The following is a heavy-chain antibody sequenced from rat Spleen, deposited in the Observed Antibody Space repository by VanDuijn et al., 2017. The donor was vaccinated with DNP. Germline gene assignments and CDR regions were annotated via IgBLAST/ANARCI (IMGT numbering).Heavy chain of an antibody. D-gene: IGHD1-8*01. CDR1: GFSLTSYH. Sequence: QVQLKESGPGLVQPSQTLSLACTVSGFSLTSYHVHWVRQPPGKGLEWMGTIWAGGSTNYNSAVQSRLSVSRDTSRSQAFLQMNSLQTEDTAIYFCTREEPRVLSFFSSLFDYWGQGVMVTVSS. V-gene: IGHV2-43*01. J-gene: IGHJ2*01. CDR2: IWAGGST. CDR3: TREEPRVLSFFSSLFDY.